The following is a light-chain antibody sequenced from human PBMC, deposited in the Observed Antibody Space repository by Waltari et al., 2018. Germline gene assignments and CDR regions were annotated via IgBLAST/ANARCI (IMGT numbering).Light chain of an antibody. CDR3: QQRANWPPLS. J-gene: IGKJ4*01. Sequence: EIVLTQSPATLSLSPRERAPLPCRASQSVSTFLAWYQQKPGQAPRLLIYHASNRATGIPARFSGRGSGTNFTLTISSLEPEDFAVYYCQQRANWPPLSFGGGTRVEIK. CDR1: QSVSTF. V-gene: IGKV3-11*01. CDR2: HAS.